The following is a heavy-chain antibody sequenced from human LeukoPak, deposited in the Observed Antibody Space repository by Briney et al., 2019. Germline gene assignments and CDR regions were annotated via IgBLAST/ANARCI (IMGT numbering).Heavy chain of an antibody. J-gene: IGHJ4*02. CDR1: GFTFSSYG. Sequence: GGSLRLSCAASGFTFSSYGMSWVRQAPGKGLEWVSSISRNVSSTYYADSVKGRFTISRDNSKNTLYLQMNGLRAEDTAVYYCAKVLPYGSGTSNWGQGTLVTVSS. CDR2: ISRNVSST. D-gene: IGHD3-10*01. CDR3: AKVLPYGSGTSN. V-gene: IGHV3-23*01.